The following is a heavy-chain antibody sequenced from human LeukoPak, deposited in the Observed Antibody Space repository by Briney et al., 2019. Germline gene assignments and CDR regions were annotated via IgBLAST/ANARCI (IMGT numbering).Heavy chain of an antibody. Sequence: SGPTLVKSTQTLTLTCTFSGFSPNTNGMCVSWIRQPPGKALEWLALIDWDDDKYYSTSLKTRLTISKDTSNNQVVLTMTNMDPVDTATYYCARIVGYDFWSGFCDWGQGSLVTVSS. D-gene: IGHD3-3*01. V-gene: IGHV2-70*01. CDR2: IDWDDDK. CDR1: GFSPNTNGMC. CDR3: ARIVGYDFWSGFCD. J-gene: IGHJ4*02.